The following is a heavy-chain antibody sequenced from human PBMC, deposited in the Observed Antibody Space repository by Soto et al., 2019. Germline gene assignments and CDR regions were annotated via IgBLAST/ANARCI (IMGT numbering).Heavy chain of an antibody. D-gene: IGHD6-13*01. J-gene: IGHJ4*02. V-gene: IGHV4-31*03. CDR2: MYYSGST. CDR3: ARGYRQSGYSSSWVFDY. CDR1: GGSINSGGYY. Sequence: QVQLRESGPGLVKPSQTLSLTCTVSGGSINSGGYYWNCIRQHPGKGLEWIGYMYYSGSTYYIPFLRSRVMISADTSENHFSLKLSSVTAADTAVYFCARGYRQSGYSSSWVFDYWGQGTLVNVSS.